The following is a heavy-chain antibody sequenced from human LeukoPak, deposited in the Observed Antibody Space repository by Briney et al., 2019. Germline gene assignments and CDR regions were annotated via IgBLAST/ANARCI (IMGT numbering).Heavy chain of an antibody. CDR2: LSGSGGIK. CDR3: AKSLAPPVTGD. CDR1: GFTFSSYA. Sequence: GGSLRLSCAASGFTFSSYAMRLVRQAPGKGLEWVSTLSGSGGIKNYADSVKGRFTISRDNSKNTLYLQMDSLRVEDTAVYYCAKSLAPPVTGDWGQGTLVTVSS. V-gene: IGHV3-23*01. D-gene: IGHD6-13*01. J-gene: IGHJ4*02.